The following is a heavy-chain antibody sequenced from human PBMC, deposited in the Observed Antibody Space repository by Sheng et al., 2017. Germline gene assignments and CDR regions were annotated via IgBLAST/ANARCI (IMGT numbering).Heavy chain of an antibody. D-gene: IGHD6-19*01. Sequence: QVQLVESGGGVVQPGRSLRLSCAASGFTFSSYGMHWVRQAPGKGLEWVAVISYDGSNKYYADSVKGRFTISRDNAKNSLYLEMNSLRPDDTALYYCAKAIGVGSGYDYWGQGTLVTVSS. CDR2: ISYDGSNK. CDR3: AKAIGVGSGYDY. CDR1: GFTFSSYG. J-gene: IGHJ4*02. V-gene: IGHV3-30*18.